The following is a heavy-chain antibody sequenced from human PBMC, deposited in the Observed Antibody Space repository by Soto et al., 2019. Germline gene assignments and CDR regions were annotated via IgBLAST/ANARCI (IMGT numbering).Heavy chain of an antibody. CDR2: IYYSGST. V-gene: IGHV4-31*03. D-gene: IGHD4-17*01. J-gene: IGHJ4*02. Sequence: QVQLQESGPGLVKPSQTLSLTCTVSGGSISSGGYYWSWIRQHPGKGLEWIGYIYYSGSTYYNPSLKSRVTXEVXTXMNQCSLKLSSVTAADTAVYYCARERTTVTTNYFDYWGQGTLVTVSS. CDR3: ARERTTVTTNYFDY. CDR1: GGSISSGGYY.